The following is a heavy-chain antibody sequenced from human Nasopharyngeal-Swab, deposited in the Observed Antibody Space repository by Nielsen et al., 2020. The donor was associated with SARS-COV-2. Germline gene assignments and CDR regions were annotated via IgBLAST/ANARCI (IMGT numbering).Heavy chain of an antibody. CDR3: AKDMGSGSYWWGIDY. D-gene: IGHD3-10*01. J-gene: IGHJ4*02. V-gene: IGHV3-30*04. CDR2: ISYDGSNK. CDR1: GFIFSSYE. Sequence: GESLKISCAASGFIFSSYEMNWVRQAPGKGLEWVAVISYDGSNKYYADSVKGRFTISRDNSKNTLYLQMNSLRAEDTAVYYCAKDMGSGSYWWGIDYWGQGTLVTVSS.